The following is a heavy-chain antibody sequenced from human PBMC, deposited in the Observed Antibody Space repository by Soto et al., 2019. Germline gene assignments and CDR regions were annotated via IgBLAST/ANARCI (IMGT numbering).Heavy chain of an antibody. CDR1: GYTFTSYA. J-gene: IGHJ5*02. Sequence: ASVKVSCKASGYTFTSYAMHWVRQAPGQRLEWMGWINAGNGNTNYAQKLQGRVTMTTDTSTSTAYMELRSLRSDDTAVYYCARVLWFGELLSGWFDPWGQGTLVTVSS. D-gene: IGHD3-10*01. CDR3: ARVLWFGELLSGWFDP. V-gene: IGHV1-3*01. CDR2: INAGNGNT.